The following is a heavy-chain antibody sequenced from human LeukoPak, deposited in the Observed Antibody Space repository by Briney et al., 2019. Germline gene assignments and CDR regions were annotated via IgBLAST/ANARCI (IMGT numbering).Heavy chain of an antibody. CDR3: ASGGRGGGGNAEYLQY. J-gene: IGHJ1*01. CDR1: EFTFSTYA. D-gene: IGHD3-16*01. Sequence: PGGSLRLSCAAFEFTFSTYAMHWIRQAPGKELEWLAVISYDGSIKDYADSVKGRFTISRDNPTNMLYLQMNSLRDEDTAVYYCASGGRGGGGNAEYLQYWGQDTLVTVSS. V-gene: IGHV3-30-3*01. CDR2: ISYDGSIK.